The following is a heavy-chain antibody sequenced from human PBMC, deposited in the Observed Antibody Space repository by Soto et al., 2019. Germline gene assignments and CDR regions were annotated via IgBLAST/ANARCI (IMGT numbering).Heavy chain of an antibody. CDR1: GFTFSGYG. Sequence: GGSLRLSCAASGFTFSGYGMHWVRQAPGKGLEWVAVIWYDGSNKYYADSVKGRFTISRDNSKNTLYLQMNSLRAEDTAVYYCARDRYYYGSGTLPAGYGMDVWGQGTTVTVSS. J-gene: IGHJ6*02. CDR3: ARDRYYYGSGTLPAGYGMDV. V-gene: IGHV3-33*01. CDR2: IWYDGSNK. D-gene: IGHD3-10*01.